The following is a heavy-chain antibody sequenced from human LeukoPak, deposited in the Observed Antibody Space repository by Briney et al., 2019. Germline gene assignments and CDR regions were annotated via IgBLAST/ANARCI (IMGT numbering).Heavy chain of an antibody. D-gene: IGHD6-19*01. CDR3: ASSSGQWLVNAGLDY. Sequence: ASVKVSCKASGYTFTSYAMNWVRQAPGQGLEWMGWINTNTGNPTYAQGFTGRFVFSLDTSVSTAYLQISSLKAEDTAVYYCASSSGQWLVNAGLDYWGQGTLVTVSS. CDR2: INTNTGNP. J-gene: IGHJ4*02. V-gene: IGHV7-4-1*02. CDR1: GYTFTSYA.